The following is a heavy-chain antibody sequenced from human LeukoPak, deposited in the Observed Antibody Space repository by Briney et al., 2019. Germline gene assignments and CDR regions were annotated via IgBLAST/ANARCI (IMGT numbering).Heavy chain of an antibody. Sequence: SETLSLTCTVSGGSISSYYWSWIRQPPGKGLEWIGYIYTSGSTNYNPSLKSRVTMSVDTSKNQFSLKLSSVTAADTAVYYCARHSMVRGVITSPFDYWGQGTLVTVSS. D-gene: IGHD3-10*01. V-gene: IGHV4-4*09. CDR3: ARHSMVRGVITSPFDY. J-gene: IGHJ4*02. CDR1: GGSISSYY. CDR2: IYTSGST.